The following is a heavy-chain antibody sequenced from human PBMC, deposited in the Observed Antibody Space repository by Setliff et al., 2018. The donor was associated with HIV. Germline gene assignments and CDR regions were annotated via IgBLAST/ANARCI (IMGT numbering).Heavy chain of an antibody. CDR3: ARDLPELTGRSFDP. D-gene: IGHD7-27*01. CDR1: GGSFSGYY. J-gene: IGHJ5*02. Sequence: SETLSLTCAVYGGSFSGYYWSWIRQPPGKGLEWIGEINHSGSTNYNPSLKSRVTISVDTSKNQFSLKLNSVTAADTAVYYCARDLPELTGRSFDPWGQGTQVTVSS. V-gene: IGHV4-34*01. CDR2: INHSGST.